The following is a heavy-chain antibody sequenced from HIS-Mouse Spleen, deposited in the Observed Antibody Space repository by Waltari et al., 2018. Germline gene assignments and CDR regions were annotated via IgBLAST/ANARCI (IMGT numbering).Heavy chain of an antibody. V-gene: IGHV4-39*07. D-gene: IGHD4-17*01. CDR1: GGSISSSSYY. CDR2: IYYSGST. CDR3: ARDYGDNWFDP. Sequence: QLQLQESGPGLVKPSETLSLTCTVSGGSISSSSYYWGWIRQPPGKWLEWIGSIYYSGSTYYNPSLKSRVTISVDTSKNQFSLKLSSVTAADTAVYYCARDYGDNWFDPWGQGTLVTVSS. J-gene: IGHJ5*02.